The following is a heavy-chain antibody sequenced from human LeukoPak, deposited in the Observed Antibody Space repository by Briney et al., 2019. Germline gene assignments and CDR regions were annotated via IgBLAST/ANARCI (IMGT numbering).Heavy chain of an antibody. V-gene: IGHV3-23*01. CDR1: GFTFSSYA. CDR2: ISGSGGST. Sequence: GGPLRLSCAASGFTFSSYAMSWVRQAPGKGLEWVSAISGSGGSTYYADSVKGRFTISRDNSKNTLYLQMNSLRAEDTAVYYCASHGGSGSSNWFDPWGQGTLVTVSS. CDR3: ASHGGSGSSNWFDP. J-gene: IGHJ5*02. D-gene: IGHD3-10*01.